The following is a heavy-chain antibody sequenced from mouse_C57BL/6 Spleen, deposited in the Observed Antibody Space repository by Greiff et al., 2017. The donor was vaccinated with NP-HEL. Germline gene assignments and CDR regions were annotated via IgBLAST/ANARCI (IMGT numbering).Heavy chain of an antibody. V-gene: IGHV5-4*01. D-gene: IGHD1-1*01. CDR1: GFTFSSYA. CDR2: ISDGGSYT. J-gene: IGHJ2*01. Sequence: EVKLVESGGGLVKPGGSLKLSCAASGFTFSSYAMSWVRQTPEKRLEWVATISDGGSYTYYPDNVKGRFTISRDNAKNNLYLQMSHLKSEDTAMYYCARDRGVAGYFDYWGQGTTLTVSS. CDR3: ARDRGVAGYFDY.